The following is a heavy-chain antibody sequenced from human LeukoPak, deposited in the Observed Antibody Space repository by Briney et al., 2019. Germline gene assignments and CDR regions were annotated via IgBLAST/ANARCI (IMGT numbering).Heavy chain of an antibody. D-gene: IGHD2-15*01. CDR2: ISYDGSET. CDR1: GFIFSSYK. Sequence: PGGSLRLSCAASGFIFSSYKMHWVRQAPGKGLECVALISYDGSETYFADSVKGRFTISRDNSKNSLYLQMNSLRAEDTAVYYCASEDVVVPGWFDPWGQGTLVTVSS. J-gene: IGHJ5*02. V-gene: IGHV3-30*04. CDR3: ASEDVVVPGWFDP.